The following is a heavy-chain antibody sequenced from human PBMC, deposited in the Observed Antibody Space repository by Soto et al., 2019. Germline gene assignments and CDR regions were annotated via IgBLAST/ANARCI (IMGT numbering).Heavy chain of an antibody. D-gene: IGHD3-3*01. J-gene: IGHJ6*02. Sequence: PSETLSLTCTVSGGSISSYYWSWIRQPPGKGLEWIGEINHSGSTNYNPSLKSRVTISVDTSKNQFSLKLSSVTAADTAVYYCARGYDFWSGYYSRNPYYYYGMDVWGQGTTVTVSS. CDR1: GGSISSYY. CDR2: INHSGST. CDR3: ARGYDFWSGYYSRNPYYYYGMDV. V-gene: IGHV4-34*01.